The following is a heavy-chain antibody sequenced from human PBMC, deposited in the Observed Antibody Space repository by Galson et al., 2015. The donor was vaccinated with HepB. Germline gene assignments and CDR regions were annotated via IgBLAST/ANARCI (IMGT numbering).Heavy chain of an antibody. Sequence: QSGAEVKKPGESLKISCKGSGYSFTSYWIGWVRQMPGKGLEWMGIIYPGDSDTKYSPSFQGQVTISADKSISTAYLQWSSLKASDTAMYYCARLLRITMVRGVMSGMDVWGQGTTVTVSS. CDR1: GYSFTSYW. CDR3: ARLLRITMVRGVMSGMDV. D-gene: IGHD3-10*01. CDR2: IYPGDSDT. V-gene: IGHV5-51*01. J-gene: IGHJ6*02.